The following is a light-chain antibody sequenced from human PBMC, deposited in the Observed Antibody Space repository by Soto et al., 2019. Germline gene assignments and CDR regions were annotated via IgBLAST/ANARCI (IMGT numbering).Light chain of an antibody. CDR3: QQRSNWPWT. CDR2: DAS. J-gene: IGKJ1*01. CDR1: QSVSSY. Sequence: EIVLTQSPATLSLSPGERATLSCRASQSVSSYLAWYQQKLGQAPRLLIFDASNRATGIPARFSGSGSGTDFTLTISSLEPEDFALYYGQQRSNWPWTFGQGTKVEIK. V-gene: IGKV3-11*01.